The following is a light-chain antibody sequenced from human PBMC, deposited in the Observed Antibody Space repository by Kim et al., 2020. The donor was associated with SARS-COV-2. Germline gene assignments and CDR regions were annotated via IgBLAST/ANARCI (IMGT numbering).Light chain of an antibody. Sequence: DIVMTQSPLSLPVTPGEPASISCRSSQSLLQSNGYNFLDWYLQKPGQSPQLLIYLGSNRASGVPDRFSGNGSGTDFTLKISRVEAEDVGVYYCMQSLQTPLTFGGGTKLEI. CDR1: QSLLQSNGYNF. V-gene: IGKV2-28*01. CDR2: LGS. J-gene: IGKJ4*01. CDR3: MQSLQTPLT.